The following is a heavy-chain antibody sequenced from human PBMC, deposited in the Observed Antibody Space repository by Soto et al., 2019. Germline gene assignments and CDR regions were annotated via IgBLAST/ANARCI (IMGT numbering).Heavy chain of an antibody. D-gene: IGHD1-7*01. CDR3: ARVPRGNWNYGHYGMDV. Sequence: SVNVSCKASGGTFSSYVISWVRQAPGQGLEWMGGIIPIFGTANYAQKFQGRVTITADESTSTAYMELSSLRSEDTAVYYCARVPRGNWNYGHYGMDVWGQGTTVTVSS. CDR2: IIPIFGTA. CDR1: GGTFSSYV. J-gene: IGHJ6*02. V-gene: IGHV1-69*13.